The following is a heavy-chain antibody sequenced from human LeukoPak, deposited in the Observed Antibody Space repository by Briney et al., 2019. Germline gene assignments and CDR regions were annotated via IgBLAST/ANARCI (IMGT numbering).Heavy chain of an antibody. CDR2: IIPIFGTA. CDR3: ARSGRVISGYGMDV. D-gene: IGHD3-22*01. J-gene: IGHJ6*02. CDR1: GGTFISYA. Sequence: ASVKVSCKASGGTFISYAISWVRQAPGQGLEWMGGIIPIFGTANYAQKFQGRVTITADESTSTAYMELSSLRSEDTAVYYCARSGRVISGYGMDVWGQGTTVTVSS. V-gene: IGHV1-69*13.